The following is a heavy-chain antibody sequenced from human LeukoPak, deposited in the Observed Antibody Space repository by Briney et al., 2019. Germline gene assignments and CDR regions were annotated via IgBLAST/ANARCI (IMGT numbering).Heavy chain of an antibody. CDR3: AREKGRGVISPYYDC. J-gene: IGHJ4*02. CDR1: GFNFGSYS. Sequence: GGSLRLSCAASGFNFGSYSMTWVRQAAGKGLEWVSVIYSDGSTYYEDSVKGRFTISRDTSKNTLSLQVSSLRVEDTAVYFCAREKGRGVISPYYDCWGQGTLVTVSS. V-gene: IGHV3-23*03. CDR2: IYSDGST. D-gene: IGHD3-10*01.